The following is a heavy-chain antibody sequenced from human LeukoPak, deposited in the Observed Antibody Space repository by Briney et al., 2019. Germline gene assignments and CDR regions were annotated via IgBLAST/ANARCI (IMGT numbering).Heavy chain of an antibody. V-gene: IGHV3-53*01. CDR3: ARDRPGGYYGFDY. D-gene: IGHD3-22*01. Sequence: PGGSLRLSCAASGFTDSSTYMSWVRQAPGKGLEWVSIISNAGSTYYADSVKGRFTISRDNSKNTVFLQINSLRAEDTAVYYCARDRPGGYYGFDYWGQGTLVTVSS. CDR1: GFTDSSTY. CDR2: ISNAGST. J-gene: IGHJ4*02.